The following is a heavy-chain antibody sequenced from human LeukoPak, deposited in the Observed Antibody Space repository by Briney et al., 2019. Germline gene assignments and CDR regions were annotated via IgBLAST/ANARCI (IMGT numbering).Heavy chain of an antibody. D-gene: IGHD3-10*01. J-gene: IGHJ4*02. CDR2: ISGSGGST. V-gene: IGHV3-23*01. Sequence: GGSLRLSCAASGFTFSSYAMSWVRQAPGKGLEWVSGISGSGGSTYYADSVKGRFTISRDNSKNTLYLQMNSLRAEDTAVYYCAKGDRGYYYGSGSYYNFDYWGQGTLVTVSS. CDR3: AKGDRGYYYGSGSYYNFDY. CDR1: GFTFSSYA.